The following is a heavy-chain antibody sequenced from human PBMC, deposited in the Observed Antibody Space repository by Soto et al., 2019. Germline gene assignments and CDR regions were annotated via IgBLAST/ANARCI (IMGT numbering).Heavy chain of an antibody. J-gene: IGHJ1*01. CDR1: GFIFSDYA. CDR3: ARENSRISPRLFQH. Sequence: GGSLRLSCVASGFIFSDYAMHWARQAPGKGLEWVALISPAGTNQYYADSAKGRFTISRDNSKNTLYLQMNSLRPEDTGLYYCARENSRISPRLFQHWGHRTLVTVSS. V-gene: IGHV3-30-3*01. D-gene: IGHD6-6*01. CDR2: ISPAGTNQ.